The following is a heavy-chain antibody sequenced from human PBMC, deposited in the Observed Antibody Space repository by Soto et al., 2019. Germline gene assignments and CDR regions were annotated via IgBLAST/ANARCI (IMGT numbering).Heavy chain of an antibody. J-gene: IGHJ5*02. CDR2: IGNRGTGI. CDR1: GFTFGDYY. Sequence: QVQLVESGGGLVKPGGSLRLSCAASGFTFGDYYMTWIGQAPGNGLEWVSFIGNRGTGIYYADSVKGRFTIFRDNAKNSFYLQINSLRAEDTAMYYCARDLRAVGMASRFDPWGQGTLVSVSS. D-gene: IGHD6-13*01. V-gene: IGHV3-11*01. CDR3: ARDLRAVGMASRFDP.